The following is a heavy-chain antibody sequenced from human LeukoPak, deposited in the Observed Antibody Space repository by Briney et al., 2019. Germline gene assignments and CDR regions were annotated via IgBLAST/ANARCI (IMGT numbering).Heavy chain of an antibody. CDR1: GYTFTSYY. CDR2: INPSGGST. J-gene: IGHJ3*02. V-gene: IGHV1-46*01. Sequence: ASVNVSCKASGYTFTSYYMHWVRQAPGQGLEWMGIINPSGGSTSYAQKFQGRVTMTRDTSTSTVYMELRSLRSDDTAVYYCARDGIEGFGISEDIWGQGTMVTVSS. D-gene: IGHD3-10*01. CDR3: ARDGIEGFGISEDI.